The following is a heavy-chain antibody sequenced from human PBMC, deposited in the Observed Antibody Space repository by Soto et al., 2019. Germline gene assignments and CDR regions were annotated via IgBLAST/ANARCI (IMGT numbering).Heavy chain of an antibody. CDR3: XXXXXXXXDY. CDR1: GFTFSSYA. Sequence: ESGGGVVQPGRSLRLSCAASGFTFSSYAIHWVRQAPGKGLEWVAVISYDGSNKYYADSVKGRFTISRDNSKNTLYLQMNXXXXXDXXXXXXXXXXXXXXDYWGQGTLVTVSS. V-gene: IGHV3-30-3*01. CDR2: ISYDGSNK. J-gene: IGHJ4*02.